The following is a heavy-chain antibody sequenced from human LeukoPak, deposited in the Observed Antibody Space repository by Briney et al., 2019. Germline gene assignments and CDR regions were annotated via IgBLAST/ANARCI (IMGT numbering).Heavy chain of an antibody. CDR3: ARSYDSSGYPFDY. D-gene: IGHD3-22*01. CDR2: IRYDGSNK. Sequence: GGSLRLSCAASKFIFSDYGMHWVRQAPGKGLEWVAFIRYDGSNKYYADSVKGRFTISRDNSKNTLYLQMNSLRAEDTAVYYCARSYDSSGYPFDYWGQGTLVTVSS. J-gene: IGHJ4*02. CDR1: KFIFSDYG. V-gene: IGHV3-30*02.